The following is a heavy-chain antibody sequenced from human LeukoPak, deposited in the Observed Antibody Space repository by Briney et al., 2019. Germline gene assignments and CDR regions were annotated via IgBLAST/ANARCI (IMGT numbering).Heavy chain of an antibody. D-gene: IGHD3-10*01. J-gene: IGHJ2*01. CDR3: ARGYGSGSYYLWYFDL. Sequence: SETLSLTCTVSGGSISSYYWSWIRQPPGKGLEWIGYIYYSGSTNYNPSLKSRVTISVDTSKNQFSLKLSSVTAADTAVYYCARGYGSGSYYLWYFDLWGRGTLVTVSS. V-gene: IGHV4-59*08. CDR2: IYYSGST. CDR1: GGSISSYY.